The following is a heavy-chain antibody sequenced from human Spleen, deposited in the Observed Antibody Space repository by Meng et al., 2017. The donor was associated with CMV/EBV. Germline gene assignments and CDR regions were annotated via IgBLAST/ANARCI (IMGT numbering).Heavy chain of an antibody. CDR2: IYYSGST. CDR3: ARDSSLYYYGMDV. Sequence: SETLSLTCTGSGGSISSYYWSWIRQPPGKGLEWIGYIYYSGSTNYNPSLKSRVTISVDTSKNQFSLKLSSVTAADTAVYYCARDSSLYYYGMDVWGQGTTVTVSS. J-gene: IGHJ6*02. V-gene: IGHV4-59*01. CDR1: GGSISSYY. D-gene: IGHD6-13*01.